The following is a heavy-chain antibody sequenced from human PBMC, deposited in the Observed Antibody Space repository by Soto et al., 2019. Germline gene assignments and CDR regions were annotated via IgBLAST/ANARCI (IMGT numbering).Heavy chain of an antibody. Sequence: QVQLQESGPGLVKPSGTLSLTCAVSGGSISSSNWWSWVRQPPGKGLEWIGEIYHSGSTNYNPSLKSRATLVVDRSKNQFSLKLSSVTAADTAVCYCARVRSYEAFDIWGQGTMVTVSS. CDR2: IYHSGST. CDR3: ARVRSYEAFDI. CDR1: GGSISSSNW. J-gene: IGHJ3*02. D-gene: IGHD1-26*01. V-gene: IGHV4-4*02.